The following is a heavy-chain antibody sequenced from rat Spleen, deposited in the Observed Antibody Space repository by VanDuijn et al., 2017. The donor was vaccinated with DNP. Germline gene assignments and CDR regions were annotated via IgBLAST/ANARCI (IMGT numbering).Heavy chain of an antibody. Sequence: EVQLVESGGGLVQPGRSTKLSCAASGFTFSDYYMAWVRQAPTKGLEWVASISTGGGNTYYRDSVKGRFTISRDNAKNTQYLQMDSLRSEDTATYYCARGNSGYFDYWGQGVMVTVSS. J-gene: IGHJ2*01. V-gene: IGHV5-25*01. CDR3: ARGNSGYFDY. CDR1: GFTFSDYY. CDR2: ISTGGGNT. D-gene: IGHD4-3*01.